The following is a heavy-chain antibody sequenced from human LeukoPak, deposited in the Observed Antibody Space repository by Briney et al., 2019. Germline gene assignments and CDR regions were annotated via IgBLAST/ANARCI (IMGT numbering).Heavy chain of an antibody. D-gene: IGHD2/OR15-2a*01. CDR1: GGSISSGSSY. CDR3: TRGDNT. V-gene: IGHV4-61*02. J-gene: IGHJ5*02. CDR2: IYTSGNT. Sequence: SETLSLTCTVSGGSISSGSSYWSWIRQPAGKGLEWIGRIYTSGNTNYKPSLQSRVTISVDTAKNQFPLKLSSVTAADTAVYYCTRGDNTWGQGTLVTVSS.